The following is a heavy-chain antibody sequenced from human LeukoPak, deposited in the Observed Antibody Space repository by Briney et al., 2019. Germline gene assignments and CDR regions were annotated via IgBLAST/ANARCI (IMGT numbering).Heavy chain of an antibody. V-gene: IGHV4-34*01. CDR2: MNHSGST. CDR1: GFTFSSYA. Sequence: GSLRLSCAASGFTFSSYAMSWVRQAPGKGLDWIGEMNHSGSTKYNPSLKSRVTISVDTSKNQFSLKLSSVTAADTAVYYCARDPNGPVYDENHGPFDIWGQGTMVTVSS. J-gene: IGHJ3*02. D-gene: IGHD5/OR15-5a*01. CDR3: ARDPNGPVYDENHGPFDI.